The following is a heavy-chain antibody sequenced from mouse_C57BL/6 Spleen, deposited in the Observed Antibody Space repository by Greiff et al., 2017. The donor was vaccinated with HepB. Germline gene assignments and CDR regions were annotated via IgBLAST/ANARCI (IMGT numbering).Heavy chain of an antibody. CDR2: IDPENGDT. D-gene: IGHD3-3*01. Sequence: EVQLQQSGAELVRPGASVKLSCTASGFNIKDDYMHWVKQRPEQGLEWIGWIDPENGDTEYASKFQGKATITADTSSSTAYLQLSSLTSEDTAVYYCTTAGRVYWGQVTTLTVSS. CDR1: GFNIKDDY. V-gene: IGHV14-4*01. CDR3: TTAGRVY. J-gene: IGHJ2*01.